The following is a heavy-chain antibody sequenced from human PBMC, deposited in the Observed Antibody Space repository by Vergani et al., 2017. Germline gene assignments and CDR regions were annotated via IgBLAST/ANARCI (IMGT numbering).Heavy chain of an antibody. V-gene: IGHV1-3*01. CDR1: GGTFSSYA. D-gene: IGHD2-2*02. J-gene: IGHJ4*02. Sequence: QVQLVQSGAEVKKPGSSVKVSCKASGGTFSSYAISWVRQAPGQGLEWMGGINAGNGNTKYSQKFQGRVTITRDTSASTAYMELSSLRSEDTAVYYCARASLYCSSTSCYRGYYFDYWGQGTLVTVSS. CDR2: INAGNGNT. CDR3: ARASLYCSSTSCYRGYYFDY.